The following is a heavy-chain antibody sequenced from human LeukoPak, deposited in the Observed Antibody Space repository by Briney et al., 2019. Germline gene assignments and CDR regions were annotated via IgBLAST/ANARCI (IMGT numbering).Heavy chain of an antibody. V-gene: IGHV3-48*04. Sequence: RTGGSLRLSCAASGSTFSSYAMSWVRQAPGKGLEWVSAISSSGSTIYYADSVKGRFTISRDNAKNSLYLQMNSLRAEDTAVYYCAREEGWELLGAYFDYWGQGTLVTVSS. CDR1: GSTFSSYA. D-gene: IGHD1-26*01. CDR3: AREEGWELLGAYFDY. J-gene: IGHJ4*02. CDR2: ISSSGSTI.